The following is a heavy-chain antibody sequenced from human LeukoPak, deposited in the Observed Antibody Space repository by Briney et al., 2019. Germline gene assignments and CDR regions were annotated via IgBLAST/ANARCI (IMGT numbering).Heavy chain of an antibody. J-gene: IGHJ3*02. Sequence: GGSLRLSCAASGFTFSSYAMSWVRQAPGKGLEWVSAISGSGGSTYYADSVKGRFTISRDNSKNTLYLQMNSLRAEDTAVYYCANHYGVVRVFDIWGQGTMVTVSS. CDR2: ISGSGGST. CDR1: GFTFSSYA. V-gene: IGHV3-23*01. D-gene: IGHD3-3*01. CDR3: ANHYGVVRVFDI.